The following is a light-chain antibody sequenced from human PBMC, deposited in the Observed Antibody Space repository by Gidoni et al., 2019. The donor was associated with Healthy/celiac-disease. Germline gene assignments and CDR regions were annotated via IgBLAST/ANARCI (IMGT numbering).Light chain of an antibody. J-gene: IGKJ4*01. Sequence: EIAMTQPPATLSVSPGERATLSCRASQSVSSNVAWYQQKPGQAPRLLIYGSSTRATGIPARFSGSGSGTEFTLTISSLQSEYFAVYCCQQYNNWPPLTFGGGTKVEIK. V-gene: IGKV3-15*01. CDR1: QSVSSN. CDR3: QQYNNWPPLT. CDR2: GSS.